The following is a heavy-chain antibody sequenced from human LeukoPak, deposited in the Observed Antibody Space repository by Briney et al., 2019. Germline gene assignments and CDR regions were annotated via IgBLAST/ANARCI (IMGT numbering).Heavy chain of an antibody. CDR2: ISGSGDNM. J-gene: IGHJ6*03. Sequence: GGSLRLSCLSSKFTFNKYAMTWVRQAPGKGLEGVSSISGSGDNMDYADSVKGRFTISRHNSETTLHLQMNRRTGEATVVYYCARDGYSGSYYRLYSFFMDVWGKGTTVTVSS. D-gene: IGHD1-26*01. CDR1: KFTFNKYA. V-gene: IGHV3-23*01. CDR3: ARDGYSGSYYRLYSFFMDV.